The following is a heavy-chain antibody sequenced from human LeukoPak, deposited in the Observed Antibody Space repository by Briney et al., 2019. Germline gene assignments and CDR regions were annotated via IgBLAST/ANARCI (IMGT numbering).Heavy chain of an antibody. V-gene: IGHV1-8*01. D-gene: IGHD3-3*01. CDR1: GYTFTSYD. J-gene: IGHJ6*02. CDR2: MNPNSGNT. Sequence: ASVKVSCKASGYTFTSYDINWVRQATGQGLEWMGWMNPNSGNTGYAQKFQGRVTMTRNTSISTAYMELSSLRSEDTAVYYCARVFGVVTNYYYGMDVWGQGTTVTVSS. CDR3: ARVFGVVTNYYYGMDV.